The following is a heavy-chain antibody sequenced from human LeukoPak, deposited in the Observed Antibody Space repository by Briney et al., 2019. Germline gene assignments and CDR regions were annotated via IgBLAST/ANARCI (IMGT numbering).Heavy chain of an antibody. CDR2: IYYSGST. CDR1: GVSISSYY. CDR3: ARDDIGDFWSGSSLKYNWFDP. V-gene: IGHV4-59*12. J-gene: IGHJ5*02. D-gene: IGHD3-3*01. Sequence: SETLSLTCTVSGVSISSYYWSWIRQPPGKGLEWIGYIYYSGSTNYNPSLKSRVTISVDTSKNQFSLKLSSVTAADTAVYYCARDDIGDFWSGSSLKYNWFDPWGQGTLVTVSS.